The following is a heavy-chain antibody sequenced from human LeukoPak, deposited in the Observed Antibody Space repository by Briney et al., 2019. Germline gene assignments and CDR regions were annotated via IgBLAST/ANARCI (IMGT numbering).Heavy chain of an antibody. CDR2: FDPEDGET. Sequence: ASVKVSCKVSGYTLTELSMHWVRQAPGKGLEWMGGFDPEDGETIYAQKFQGRVTMTEDTSTDTAYMELSRLRSDDTAVYYCAKTRLTTVTTYYGMDVWGQGTTVTVSS. V-gene: IGHV1-24*01. CDR3: AKTRLTTVTTYYGMDV. J-gene: IGHJ6*02. D-gene: IGHD4-17*01. CDR1: GYTLTELS.